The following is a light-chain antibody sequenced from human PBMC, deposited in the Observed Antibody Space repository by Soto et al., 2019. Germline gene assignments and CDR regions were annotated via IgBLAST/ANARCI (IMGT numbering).Light chain of an antibody. V-gene: IGKV4-1*01. CDR1: QSVLYSSNNKNY. CDR3: QQYYASVIT. Sequence: DFEMSQSPDSLAVSLGERATINCKSSQSVLYSSNNKNYLAWYQQKPGQPPKMLISWASTRQSGVPDRFNGSGSGTDFTLTISSLQAEDVAVYYCQQYYASVITFGQGTRLEIK. J-gene: IGKJ5*01. CDR2: WAS.